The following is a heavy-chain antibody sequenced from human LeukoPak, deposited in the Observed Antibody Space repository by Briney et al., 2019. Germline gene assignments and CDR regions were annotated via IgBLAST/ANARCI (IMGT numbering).Heavy chain of an antibody. CDR2: VRYDGSNK. CDR3: SMVYYGREDY. D-gene: IGHD3-10*01. CDR1: GFTFSSYG. Sequence: GGSLRLSCAASGFTFSSYGMHWVRQAPGKGLEWVAFVRYDGSNKYYADSVKGRFTISRDNSKNTLYLQMNSLRGEDTAVYYCSMVYYGREDYWGQGTLVTVSS. V-gene: IGHV3-30*02. J-gene: IGHJ4*02.